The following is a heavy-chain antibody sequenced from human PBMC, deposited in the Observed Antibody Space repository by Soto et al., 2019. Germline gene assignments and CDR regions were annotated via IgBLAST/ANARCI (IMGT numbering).Heavy chain of an antibody. CDR2: ISGGCDST. V-gene: IGHV3-23*04. D-gene: IGHD5-12*01. J-gene: IGHJ5*02. CDR1: GVTFSTNS. Sequence: EVQLVESGGGLVQPGWSLRLSCAASGVTFSTNSMTWVRQAPGKGLEWVCGISGGCDSTNYADSVKGRVTISRDKSKNMVYLQMNSLTADDTAVDFWSNWHGYVDQWGQGTLVTVSS. CDR3: SNWHGYVDQ.